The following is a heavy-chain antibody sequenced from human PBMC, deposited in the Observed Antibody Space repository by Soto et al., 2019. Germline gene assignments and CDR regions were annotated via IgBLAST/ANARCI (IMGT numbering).Heavy chain of an antibody. J-gene: IGHJ3*02. CDR1: GYTFTSYG. V-gene: IGHV1-18*01. CDR2: ISAYNGNT. D-gene: IGHD3-3*01. Sequence: ASVKVSCKASGYTFTSYGISWVRQAPGQGLEWMGWISAYNGNTNYAQKLQGRVTMTTDTSTSTAYMELRSLRSDDTAVYYCARGGVLRFLGWLGGAFDIWGQGTMVTVSS. CDR3: ARGGVLRFLGWLGGAFDI.